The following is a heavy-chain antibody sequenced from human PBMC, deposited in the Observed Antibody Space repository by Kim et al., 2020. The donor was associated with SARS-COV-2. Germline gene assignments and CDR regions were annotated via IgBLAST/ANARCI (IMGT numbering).Heavy chain of an antibody. V-gene: IGHV3-23*01. D-gene: IGHD3-10*01. CDR3: AKDAPYYYGSMGPGGLDV. Sequence: GGSLRLSCAASGFTFSSYAMSWVRQAPGKGLEWVSGISGSGGSTYYADLDSVKGRFTISRDNSKNTLYLQVNSLRAEDTAVYYCAKDAPYYYGSMGPGGLDVWGQGTTVTVSS. CDR2: ISGSGGST. J-gene: IGHJ6*02. CDR1: GFTFSSYA.